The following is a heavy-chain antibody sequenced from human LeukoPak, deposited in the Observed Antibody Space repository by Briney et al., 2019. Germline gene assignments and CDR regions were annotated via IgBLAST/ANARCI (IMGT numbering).Heavy chain of an antibody. J-gene: IGHJ3*02. D-gene: IGHD3-3*01. CDR3: ARSVLRFLEWLLSPAAFDI. Sequence: ASVKVSCKASGYTFTGYYMHWVRQAPGQGLEWMGWINPNSGGTNYAQKFQGRVTMTRDTSISTAYMELSRLRSDDTAVYYCARSVLRFLEWLLSPAAFDIWGQGTMVTVSS. V-gene: IGHV1-2*02. CDR1: GYTFTGYY. CDR2: INPNSGGT.